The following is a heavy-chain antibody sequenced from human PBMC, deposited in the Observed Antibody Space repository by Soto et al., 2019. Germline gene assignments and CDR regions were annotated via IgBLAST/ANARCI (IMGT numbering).Heavy chain of an antibody. D-gene: IGHD3-22*01. V-gene: IGHV1-18*01. CDR3: ARVQAASGSRLDGMDV. J-gene: IGHJ6*02. Sequence: QVQVVQSGAEVKKPGASVKVSCKASGYSFTSYGISWVRQAPGQGLEWMGWISGYNGNTKYAQKFQGRVTMTTDTTTSTADMELRSLRSDDTAVYYCARVQAASGSRLDGMDVWGQGTTVTVSS. CDR2: ISGYNGNT. CDR1: GYSFTSYG.